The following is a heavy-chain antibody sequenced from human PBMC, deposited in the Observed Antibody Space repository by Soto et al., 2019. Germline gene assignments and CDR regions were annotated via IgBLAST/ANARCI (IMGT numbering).Heavy chain of an antibody. D-gene: IGHD1-7*01. J-gene: IGHJ6*02. V-gene: IGHV1-69*05. CDR1: GDTFSSYA. CDR2: IIPIIGTA. CDR3: AGDLTATTEPDYYYYGMDV. Sequence: SVKVSCKASGDTFSSYAINWLRQSPGQGLEWMGWIIPIIGTANYAQKFQGRVTITTDASTSTAYMELSSLRSEDTAVYYCAGDLTATTEPDYYYYGMDVWGQGTTVTVSS.